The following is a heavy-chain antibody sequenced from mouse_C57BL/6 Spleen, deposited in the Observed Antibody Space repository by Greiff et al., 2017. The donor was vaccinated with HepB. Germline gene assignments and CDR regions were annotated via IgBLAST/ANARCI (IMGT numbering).Heavy chain of an antibody. V-gene: IGHV1-82*01. J-gene: IGHJ4*01. D-gene: IGHD2-3*01. CDR1: GYAFSSSW. CDR2: IYPGDGDT. Sequence: VKLMESGPELVKPGASVKISCKASGYAFSSSWMNWVKQRPGKGLEWIGRIYPGDGDTNYNGKFKGKATLTADKSSSTAYMQLSSLTSEDSAVYFCARDGYYFCAMDYWGQGTSVTVSS. CDR3: ARDGYYFCAMDY.